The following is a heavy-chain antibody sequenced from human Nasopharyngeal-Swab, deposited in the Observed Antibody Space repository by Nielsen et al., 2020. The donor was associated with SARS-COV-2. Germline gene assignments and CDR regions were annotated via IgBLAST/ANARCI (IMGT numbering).Heavy chain of an antibody. Sequence: ASVKVSCKASGYTFTIYGITWVRQAPGQGLEWMGWISAYNGNTNYAQKLQGRVTMTTDTSTSTAYMELRSLRSDGTAVYYCATRAVAGFFDYWGQGTLVTVSS. CDR2: ISAYNGNT. CDR3: ATRAVAGFFDY. CDR1: GYTFTIYG. J-gene: IGHJ4*02. D-gene: IGHD6-19*01. V-gene: IGHV1-18*01.